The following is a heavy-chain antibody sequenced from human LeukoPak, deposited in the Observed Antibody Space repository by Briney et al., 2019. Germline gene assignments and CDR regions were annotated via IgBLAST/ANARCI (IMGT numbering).Heavy chain of an antibody. CDR2: ITPNSGGT. D-gene: IGHD1-26*01. V-gene: IGHV1-2*02. Sequence: ASVKVSCKASGYTFTGYYIHWVRQAPGQGLEWTGWITPNSGGTNYAQKFQGRVTMTRDTSISTAYMELSRLRSDDTAVYYCARVKWELHRGSFDYWGQGTLVTVSS. CDR1: GYTFTGYY. CDR3: ARVKWELHRGSFDY. J-gene: IGHJ4*02.